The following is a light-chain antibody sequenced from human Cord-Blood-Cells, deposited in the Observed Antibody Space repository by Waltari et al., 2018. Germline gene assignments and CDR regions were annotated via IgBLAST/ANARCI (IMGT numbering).Light chain of an antibody. CDR2: GGS. CDR3: CSYAGSSTWV. V-gene: IGLV2-23*01. J-gene: IGLJ3*02. CDR1: SSDVGSSNL. Sequence: QSALTQTASVSGSPGQSITISCTGTSSDVGSSNLVSWYQQHPGKAPKLMIYGGSKLPSGVSNLFSGSKSGNTASLTISGLQAEDEADYYCCSYAGSSTWVFGGGTKLTVL.